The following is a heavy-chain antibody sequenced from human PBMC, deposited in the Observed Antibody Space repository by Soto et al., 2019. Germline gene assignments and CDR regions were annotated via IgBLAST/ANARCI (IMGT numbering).Heavy chain of an antibody. J-gene: IGHJ6*02. CDR3: ARAHMVRGVIPLGMDV. CDR2: INHSGST. V-gene: IGHV4-34*01. CDR1: GGSFSGYY. Sequence: QVQLQQWGAGLLKPSETLSLTCAVYGGSFSGYYWCWIRQPPGKGLEGIGEINHSGSTNYNPSLRRRVTISVDTSKNQFSLQLSSVPAADTVVYYCARAHMVRGVIPLGMDVWGQGTTVTVSS. D-gene: IGHD3-10*01.